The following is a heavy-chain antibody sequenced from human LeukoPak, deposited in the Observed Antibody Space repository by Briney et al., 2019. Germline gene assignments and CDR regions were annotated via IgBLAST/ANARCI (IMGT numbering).Heavy chain of an antibody. V-gene: IGHV1-18*01. Sequence: ASVKVSCKASGYTFTSYSNSWARQAPGQGLEWMGWISAYNGNTIYAQKVKGRVTMTTDTSTSTAYMELRSLKSDDTAVYYCARASYCSDGSCYSDYWGQGTLVTVSS. CDR2: ISAYNGNT. CDR3: ARASYCSDGSCYSDY. D-gene: IGHD2-15*01. CDR1: GYTFTSYS. J-gene: IGHJ4*02.